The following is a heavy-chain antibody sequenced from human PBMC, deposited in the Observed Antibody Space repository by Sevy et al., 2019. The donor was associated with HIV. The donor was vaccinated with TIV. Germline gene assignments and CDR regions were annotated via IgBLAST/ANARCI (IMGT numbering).Heavy chain of an antibody. CDR1: GFTFSSYS. Sequence: GGSLRLSCAASGFTFSSYSMNWVRQAPGKGLEWVSSISSSSSYIYYADSVKGRFTNSRDNAKNSLYLQMNSLRAEDTAVYYCARPIDVDTAMVDYYYYMDVWGKGTTVTVSS. V-gene: IGHV3-21*01. J-gene: IGHJ6*03. D-gene: IGHD5-18*01. CDR3: ARPIDVDTAMVDYYYYMDV. CDR2: ISSSSSYI.